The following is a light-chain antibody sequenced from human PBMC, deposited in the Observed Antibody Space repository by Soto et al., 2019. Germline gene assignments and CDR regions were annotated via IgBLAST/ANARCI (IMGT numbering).Light chain of an antibody. V-gene: IGKV3-15*01. CDR1: QSISNN. J-gene: IGKJ1*01. Sequence: ETVMTQSPATLSVSPGERATLSCRASQSISNNLAWYQQKPGQSPRLIMFRTSTRATGVPARFSGSGSGTEFNITISSLQSEDSAVYFCQQYSNWPKTFGQGTKVDIK. CDR2: RTS. CDR3: QQYSNWPKT.